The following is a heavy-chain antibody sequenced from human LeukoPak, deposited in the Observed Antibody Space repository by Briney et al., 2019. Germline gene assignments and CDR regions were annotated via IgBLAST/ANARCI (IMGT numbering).Heavy chain of an antibody. CDR1: GYTFTGYY. CDR2: INPNSGGT. D-gene: IGHD3-10*01. CDR3: ARGRDYYGSGSLSFWFDP. V-gene: IGHV1-2*02. Sequence: VASVKVSCKASGYTFTGYYMHWVRQAPGQGLEWMGWINPNSGGTNYAQKFQGRVTMTRDTSISTAYMELGRLRSDDTAVYYCARGRDYYGSGSLSFWFDPWGQGTLVTVSS. J-gene: IGHJ5*02.